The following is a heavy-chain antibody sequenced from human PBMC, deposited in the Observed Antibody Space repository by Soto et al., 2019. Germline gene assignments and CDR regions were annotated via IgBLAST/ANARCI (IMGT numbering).Heavy chain of an antibody. V-gene: IGHV3-7*01. J-gene: IGHJ4*02. D-gene: IGHD2-15*01. CDR2: IKQDGSEK. CDR1: GFTFSSYW. Sequence: EVQLVESGGGLVQPGGSLRLSCAASGFTFSSYWMSWVRQAPGKGLEWVANIKQDGSEKYYVDSVKGRFTISRDNAKNSLYLQINSLRAEDTAVYYCARAYCSGGSCIDYWGQGTLVTVSS. CDR3: ARAYCSGGSCIDY.